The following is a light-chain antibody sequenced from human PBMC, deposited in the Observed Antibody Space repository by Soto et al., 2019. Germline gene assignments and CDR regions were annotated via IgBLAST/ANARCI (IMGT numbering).Light chain of an antibody. J-gene: IGKJ1*01. CDR3: QQSYGVPRT. CDR2: GAS. Sequence: DIQVTQFPSSLSASVGDRVTITCRTSQSISTYFNWYQQTPGKAPKLLIHGASSLQSGVPSRFSGGGFGTDFTLTINGLQPEDFATYYCQQSYGVPRTFGQGTRVEIK. V-gene: IGKV1-39*01. CDR1: QSISTY.